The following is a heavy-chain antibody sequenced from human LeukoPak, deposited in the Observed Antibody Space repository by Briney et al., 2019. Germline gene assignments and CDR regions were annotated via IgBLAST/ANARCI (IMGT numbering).Heavy chain of an antibody. CDR2: INHSGST. CDR1: GGSFSGCY. D-gene: IGHD5-12*01. J-gene: IGHJ3*02. Sequence: SETLSLTCAVYGGSFSGCYWSWIRQPPGKGLEWIGEINHSGSTNYNPSLKSRVTISVDTSKNQFSLKLSSVTAADTAVYYCARDRSRGYGAFDIWGQGTMVTVSS. CDR3: ARDRSRGYGAFDI. V-gene: IGHV4-34*01.